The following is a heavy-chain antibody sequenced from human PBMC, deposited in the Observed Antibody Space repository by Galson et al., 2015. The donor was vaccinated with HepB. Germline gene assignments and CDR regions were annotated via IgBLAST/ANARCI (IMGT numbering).Heavy chain of an antibody. D-gene: IGHD6-19*01. V-gene: IGHV2-5*02. CDR1: GFSLSNSGVG. CDR3: AHAPGLSGWPSLFDY. J-gene: IGHJ4*02. Sequence: PALVKPTQTLTLTCTFSGFSLSNSGVGVGWIRQPPGKALEWLALIYRDDDKRYSPSLKSRLTITKDTSKNQVVLTMTNMDPVDTATYYCAHAPGLSGWPSLFDYWGQGTLVTVSS. CDR2: IYRDDDK.